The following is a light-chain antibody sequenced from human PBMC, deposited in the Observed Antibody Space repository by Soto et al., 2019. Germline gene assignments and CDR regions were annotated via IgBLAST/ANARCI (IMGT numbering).Light chain of an antibody. CDR3: QQYGSSPQT. J-gene: IGKJ1*01. Sequence: EIVLTQSPGTLSLSPGERATLSCRASQSVSNNYLAWYQQKPGQAPRLLIHGASNRATGTPDRFSGSGSGTDFTLTISRLEPEDFAVYYCQQYGSSPQTFGQGTKVDIK. CDR2: GAS. V-gene: IGKV3-20*01. CDR1: QSVSNNY.